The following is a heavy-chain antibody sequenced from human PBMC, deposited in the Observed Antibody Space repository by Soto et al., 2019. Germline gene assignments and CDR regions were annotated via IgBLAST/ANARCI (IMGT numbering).Heavy chain of an antibody. J-gene: IGHJ5*02. V-gene: IGHV3-23*01. CDR2: ISGGGVTT. D-gene: IGHD4-17*01. CDR1: GFTFSTHA. Sequence: EVQLLESGGALVQPGGSLRLSCTASGFTFSTHAMTWVRQAPGKGLEWVSAISGGGVTTYSADSVKGRFTISRDNFKNRLYWRMNILRVEDTAVYYCAKGSGGDYGLRWFAPWGQGTLVSVSS. CDR3: AKGSGGDYGLRWFAP.